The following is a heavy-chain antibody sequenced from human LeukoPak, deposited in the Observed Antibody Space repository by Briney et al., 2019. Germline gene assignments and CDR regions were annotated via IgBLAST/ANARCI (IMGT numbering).Heavy chain of an antibody. V-gene: IGHV3-30*04. CDR1: GFTFSSYA. CDR2: IPYDGSNK. D-gene: IGHD6-13*01. Sequence: GGSLRLSCAASGFTFSSYAMHWVRQAPGKGLEWVAVIPYDGSNKYYADSVKGRFTISRDNSKNTLYLQMNSLRAEDTAVHYCARGIAADDVYSYYFYMDVWGKGTTVTVSS. J-gene: IGHJ6*03. CDR3: ARGIAADDVYSYYFYMDV.